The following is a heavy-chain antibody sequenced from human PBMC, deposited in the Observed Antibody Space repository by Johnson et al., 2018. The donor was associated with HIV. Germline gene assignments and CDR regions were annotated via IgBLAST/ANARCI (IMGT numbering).Heavy chain of an antibody. CDR2: IRWNRASI. V-gene: IGHV3-9*01. J-gene: IGHJ3*02. CDR3: ARDRSKGGAFDI. CDR1: GFTFDDYA. Sequence: VQLVESGGGLVQPGRSLRLSCAASGFTFDDYAMHWVRLAPGKGLEWVSGIRWNRASIGYADSVKGRFTITRDNAKNSLYLQMNSLRAGVTAVYYCARDRSKGGAFDIWGQGTMVTVSS. D-gene: IGHD2/OR15-2a*01.